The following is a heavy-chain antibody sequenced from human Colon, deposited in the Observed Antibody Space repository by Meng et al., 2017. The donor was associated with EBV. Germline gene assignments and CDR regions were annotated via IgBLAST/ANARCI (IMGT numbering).Heavy chain of an antibody. J-gene: IGHJ4*02. D-gene: IGHD2-21*01. CDR2: IHHSGSA. CDR3: ASFDHIPRRNYFDY. V-gene: IGHV4-30-4*01. CDR1: GGSMGSGNYF. Sequence: QAQVQGAGPGLGARSHTLSLTCTVSGGSMGSGNYFWSWIRQPPGKGLEWIGYIHHSGSAYYNPSLKSRVSISVDTSKNQFSLNLNSMTAADTAVYYCASFDHIPRRNYFDYWGQGTLVTVSS.